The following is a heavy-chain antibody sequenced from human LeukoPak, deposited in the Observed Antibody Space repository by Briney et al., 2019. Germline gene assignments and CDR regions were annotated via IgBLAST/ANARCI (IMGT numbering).Heavy chain of an antibody. Sequence: PGGSLRLSCAASGFTFSSSAMNWVRQAPGKGLECVAFIQSDGSYKHYSDSVKGRFTISRDNSKNTLYLEMNSLRVVDTAVYYCATHCSGTACHRDYWGQGTLVTVSS. CDR2: IQSDGSYK. CDR1: GFTFSSSA. D-gene: IGHD2-2*01. V-gene: IGHV3-30*02. CDR3: ATHCSGTACHRDY. J-gene: IGHJ4*02.